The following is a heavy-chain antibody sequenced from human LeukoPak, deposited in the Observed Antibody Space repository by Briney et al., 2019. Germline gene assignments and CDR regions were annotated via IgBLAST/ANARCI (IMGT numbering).Heavy chain of an antibody. CDR3: ARLTVPAAIRYYYYGMDL. V-gene: IGHV1-18*01. D-gene: IGHD2-2*02. CDR1: GYTFTSYG. CDR2: ISAYNGNT. Sequence: AAVKVSCKGSGYTFTSYGISWVRQAPGQGLEGVGWISAYNGNTNYAQKLQGRGTMTTDTSKSTAYMELRSLRPGDTAADFCARLTVPAAIRYYYYGMDLWGQGTTVTVSS. J-gene: IGHJ6*02.